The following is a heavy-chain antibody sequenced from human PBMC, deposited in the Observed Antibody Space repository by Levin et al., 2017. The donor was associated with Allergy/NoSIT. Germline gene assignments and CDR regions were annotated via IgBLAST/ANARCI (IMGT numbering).Heavy chain of an antibody. V-gene: IGHV3-33*01. J-gene: IGHJ4*02. CDR3: ARDLCRACHYASGVDY. CDR1: GFTFSNYG. D-gene: IGHD3-10*01. CDR2: MWYDGRNQ. Sequence: PGGSLRLSCAASGFTFSNYGFHWVRQAPGKGLEWVAVMWYDGRNQYYTDSVKGRFTISRDNSQNTLYLQMNSLRAEDTAVYYCARDLCRACHYASGVDYWGQGTLVTVSS.